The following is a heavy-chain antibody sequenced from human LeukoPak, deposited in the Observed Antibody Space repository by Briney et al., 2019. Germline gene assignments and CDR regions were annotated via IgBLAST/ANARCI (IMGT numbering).Heavy chain of an antibody. D-gene: IGHD2-15*01. J-gene: IGHJ6*03. V-gene: IGHV1-2*02. CDR3: AREGYCSGGSCYSRYMDV. Sequence: GASVKVSFKASGYTFTGYYMHWVRQAPGQGLEWMGWINPNSGGTNYAQKFQGRVTMTRDTSISTAYMELSRLRSDDTAVYYCAREGYCSGGSCYSRYMDVWGKGTTVTVSS. CDR2: INPNSGGT. CDR1: GYTFTGYY.